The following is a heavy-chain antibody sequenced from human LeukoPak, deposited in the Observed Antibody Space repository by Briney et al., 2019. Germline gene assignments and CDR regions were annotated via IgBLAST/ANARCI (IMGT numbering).Heavy chain of an antibody. CDR2: IFYSGTT. Sequence: SETLSLTCTVSGDSLSSDLFFWGWIRQPPGKGLEWIGSIFYSGTTSYNPSLKSRVTISLDTSKKEFSLRLSSVTAADTAVYYCARDCCGHRSWFDPWGLGTLVVVSS. J-gene: IGHJ5*02. CDR1: GDSLSSDLFF. D-gene: IGHD2-15*01. CDR3: ARDCCGHRSWFDP. V-gene: IGHV4-39*07.